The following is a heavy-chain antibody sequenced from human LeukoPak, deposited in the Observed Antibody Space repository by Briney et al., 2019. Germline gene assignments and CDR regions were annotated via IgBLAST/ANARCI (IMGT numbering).Heavy chain of an antibody. Sequence: GGSLRLSCAASGFTFSSYAMHWVRKAPGKGLEWVSVIYSGGSTHYADSVKGRFTISRDHSKNTLYLQMNSLRDEDTAVYYCAAAGVPAAKLPVLRFLEWFSGAFDYWGQGTLVTVSS. CDR1: GFTFSSYA. V-gene: IGHV3-53*01. CDR2: IYSGGST. J-gene: IGHJ4*02. D-gene: IGHD3-3*01. CDR3: AAAGVPAAKLPVLRFLEWFSGAFDY.